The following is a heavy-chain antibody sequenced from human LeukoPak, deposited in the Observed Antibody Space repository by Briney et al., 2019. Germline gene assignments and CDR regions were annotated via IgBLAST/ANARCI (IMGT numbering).Heavy chain of an antibody. CDR2: IYYSGST. CDR1: GGSISSGGYY. Sequence: PSETLSLTCTVSGGSISSGGYYWSWIRQPPGKGLEWIGSIYYSGSTYYNPSLKSRVTISVDTSKNQFSLKLSSVTAADTAVYYCARHKAGIAAAPAFDIWGQGTMVTVSS. D-gene: IGHD6-13*01. V-gene: IGHV4-30-2*03. J-gene: IGHJ3*02. CDR3: ARHKAGIAAAPAFDI.